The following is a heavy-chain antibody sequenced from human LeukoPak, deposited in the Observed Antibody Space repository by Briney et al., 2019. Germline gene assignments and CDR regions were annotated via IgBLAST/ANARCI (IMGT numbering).Heavy chain of an antibody. CDR3: ARESSGGFDN. CDR2: ISGSGGNT. V-gene: IGHV3-23*01. Sequence: GGSLRLSCAPSGFTFSSYAMSWVRQAPGMGLEWLSAISGSGGNTYYADSVKGRFTISRDNSKNTVYLQMNSLTAEDTAVYYCARESSGGFDNWAQGTLVTVSS. J-gene: IGHJ4*02. CDR1: GFTFSSYA. D-gene: IGHD3-3*01.